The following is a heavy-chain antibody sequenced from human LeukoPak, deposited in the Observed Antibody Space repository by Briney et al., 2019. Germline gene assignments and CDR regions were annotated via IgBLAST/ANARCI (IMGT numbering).Heavy chain of an antibody. V-gene: IGHV1-2*02. CDR1: GYTFTYYY. Sequence: ASVKVSXKPSGYTFTYYYIHWVRQAPRQGPEWMGWINPNSGGTNYAQKFQGRVTMTRDTSISTAYMELSRLRSDDTAVYYCAIGSQGGGTSGYYSFDYWGQGTLVTVSS. J-gene: IGHJ4*02. CDR2: INPNSGGT. CDR3: AIGSQGGGTSGYYSFDY. D-gene: IGHD3-22*01.